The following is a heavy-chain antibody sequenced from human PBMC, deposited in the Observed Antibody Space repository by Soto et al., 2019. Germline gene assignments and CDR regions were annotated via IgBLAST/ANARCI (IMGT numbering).Heavy chain of an antibody. J-gene: IGHJ4*02. Sequence: VPLVESGGGVVQPGRSLRLSCAASGFTFSSYAMHWVRQAPGKGLEWVAVISYDGSNKYYADSVKGRFTISRDNSKNTLYLQMNSLRAEDTAVYYCASSTGELPPPFDYWGQGTLVTVSS. D-gene: IGHD1-26*01. CDR3: ASSTGELPPPFDY. CDR1: GFTFSSYA. CDR2: ISYDGSNK. V-gene: IGHV3-30-3*01.